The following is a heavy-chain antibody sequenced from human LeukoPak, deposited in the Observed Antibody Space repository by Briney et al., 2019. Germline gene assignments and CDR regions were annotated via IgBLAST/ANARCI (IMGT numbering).Heavy chain of an antibody. CDR1: GFTFSSYG. J-gene: IGHJ4*02. CDR3: ASDFWSGYYTAMGVNY. V-gene: IGHV3-30*02. D-gene: IGHD3-3*01. CDR2: IRYDGSNK. Sequence: PGGSLRLSCAASGFTFSSYGMHWVRQAPGKGLEWVAFIRYDGSNKYYADSVKGRFTISRDNAKNTLYLQMNSLRAEDTAVYYCASDFWSGYYTAMGVNYWGQGTLVTASS.